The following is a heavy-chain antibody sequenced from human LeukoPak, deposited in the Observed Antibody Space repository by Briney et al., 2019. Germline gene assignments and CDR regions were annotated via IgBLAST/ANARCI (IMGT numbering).Heavy chain of an antibody. V-gene: IGHV3-30*04. Sequence: GGSLRLSCAASGFTFSSYAMHWVRQAPGKGLEWVAVISYDGSNKYYADSVKGRFTISRDNSKNTLYLQMNSLRAEDTAVYYCAKEEYSSYWGQGTLVTVSS. CDR2: ISYDGSNK. J-gene: IGHJ4*02. D-gene: IGHD6-6*01. CDR3: AKEEYSSY. CDR1: GFTFSSYA.